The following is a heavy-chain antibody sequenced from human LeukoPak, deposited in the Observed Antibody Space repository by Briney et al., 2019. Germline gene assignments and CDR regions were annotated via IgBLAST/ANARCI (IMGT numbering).Heavy chain of an antibody. V-gene: IGHV3-23*01. CDR2: TSSSDPGT. CDR1: GFPLSSYA. D-gene: IGHD3-22*01. Sequence: PGGSLRLSCAASGFPLSSYAMSWVRQGPGKGLEWVAATSSSDPGTYYADSVKGRFTISRDNSKNTLYLQMNSLRAEDTAVYYCARGTYYYDSSGHGAFDIWGQGTMVTVSS. CDR3: ARGTYYYDSSGHGAFDI. J-gene: IGHJ3*02.